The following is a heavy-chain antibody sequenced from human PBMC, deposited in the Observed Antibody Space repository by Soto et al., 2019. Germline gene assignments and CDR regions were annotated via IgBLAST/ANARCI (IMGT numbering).Heavy chain of an antibody. CDR1: GFTFRSYA. CDR2: ISYDGSKK. D-gene: IGHD2-2*01. Sequence: QVQLVESGGGVVQPGRSLRLSCAASGFTFRSYAMHWVRQAPGKGLEWVAVISYDGSKKFYADSVKGRFTISRDNSKNTLYLQMNSLRAEDTAVCYCARDGDIVLVPGASGVDGPAATQGYGMHVWGQGTTVTVSS. CDR3: ARDGDIVLVPGASGVDGPAATQGYGMHV. J-gene: IGHJ6*02. V-gene: IGHV3-30-3*01.